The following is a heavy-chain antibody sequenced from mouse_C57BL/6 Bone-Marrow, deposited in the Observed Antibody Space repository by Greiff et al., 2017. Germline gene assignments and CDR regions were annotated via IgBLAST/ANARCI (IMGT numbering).Heavy chain of an antibody. CDR2: IHPNSGST. J-gene: IGHJ2*01. CDR3: ASTTTVVASDY. V-gene: IGHV1-64*01. CDR1: GYTFTSYW. D-gene: IGHD1-1*01. Sequence: QVQLQQPGAELVKPGASVMLSCKASGYTFTSYWMHWVKQRPGQGLEWIGMIHPNSGSTNYNEKFKSKATLTVDKSSSTAYMQLSSLTSEDSAVYYCASTTTVVASDYWGQGTTLTVSS.